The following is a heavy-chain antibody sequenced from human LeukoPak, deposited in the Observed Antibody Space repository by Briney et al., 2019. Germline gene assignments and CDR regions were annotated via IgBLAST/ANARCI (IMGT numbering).Heavy chain of an antibody. Sequence: ASVKVSCKASGYTFTGYYIHWVRQAPGQGLEWMGWINPNSGGTNYAQKFQGRVTMTRDTSISTAYMELSRLTSDDTAVYYCARDRGYSSSSGYYYYGMDVWGQGTTVTVSS. D-gene: IGHD6-6*01. CDR3: ARDRGYSSSSGYYYYGMDV. V-gene: IGHV1-2*02. J-gene: IGHJ6*02. CDR2: INPNSGGT. CDR1: GYTFTGYY.